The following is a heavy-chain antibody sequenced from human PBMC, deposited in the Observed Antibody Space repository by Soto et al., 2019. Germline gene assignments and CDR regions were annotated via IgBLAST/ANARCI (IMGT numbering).Heavy chain of an antibody. D-gene: IGHD5-12*01. CDR1: GGSVSSNTAS. CDR2: TYFRSKWYN. V-gene: IGHV6-1*01. J-gene: IGHJ5*02. CDR3: AKGDNLGPKTGYAFDP. Sequence: SQTLSLNCAICGGSVSSNTASWNWIRQSPSRGLEWLGRTYFRSKWYNDYAVSVKSRIIINPDTSNNQFSLQLNSVTPEDTAVYFCAKGDNLGPKTGYAFDPWGQGIMVTVS.